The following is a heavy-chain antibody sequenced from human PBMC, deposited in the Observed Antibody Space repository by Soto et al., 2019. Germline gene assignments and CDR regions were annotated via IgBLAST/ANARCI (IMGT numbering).Heavy chain of an antibody. J-gene: IGHJ4*01. CDR2: TYYRYKWYY. V-gene: IGHV6-1*01. Sequence: QTLSLTCAITGDSVSSNSAGLSWFRQSPSRGLEWLGRTYYRYKWYYEYAVSVRGRITINPDTSKNQYSLQLNSVTPEDTAVYFCARGEQYSGRIFDYWGQGTLVTVSS. CDR3: ARGEQYSGRIFDY. CDR1: GDSVSSNSAG. D-gene: IGHD1-26*01.